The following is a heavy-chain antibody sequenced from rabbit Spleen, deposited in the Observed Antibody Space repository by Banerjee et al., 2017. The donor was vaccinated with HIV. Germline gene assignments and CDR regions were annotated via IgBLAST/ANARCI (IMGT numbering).Heavy chain of an antibody. CDR2: IYAGSSGSS. CDR1: GFSFSSSYW. CDR3: ARGIPYGFAGDTYPPYAMDL. D-gene: IGHD6-1*01. V-gene: IGHV1S40*01. J-gene: IGHJ6*01. Sequence: QSLEESGGDLVKPGASLTLTCTASGFSFSSSYWSCWVRQAPGKGLEWIACIYAGSSGSSYYASWAKGRFTISKTSSTTVTLQMTSLTAADTATYFCARGIPYGFAGDTYPPYAMDLWGPGTIVTV.